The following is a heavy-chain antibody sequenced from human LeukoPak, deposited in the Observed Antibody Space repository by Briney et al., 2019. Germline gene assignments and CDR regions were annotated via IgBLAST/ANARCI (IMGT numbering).Heavy chain of an antibody. J-gene: IGHJ4*02. CDR2: IKQDESEK. Sequence: GGSLRLSCAASGFTFSSYWMSWVRQAPGKGLEWVANIKQDESEKYYVDSVKGRFTISRDNANNSLYLQMNSLRAEDTAVYYCARDKIEGPTKLDYWGQGSLVTVSS. D-gene: IGHD1-1*01. CDR3: ARDKIEGPTKLDY. CDR1: GFTFSSYW. V-gene: IGHV3-7*01.